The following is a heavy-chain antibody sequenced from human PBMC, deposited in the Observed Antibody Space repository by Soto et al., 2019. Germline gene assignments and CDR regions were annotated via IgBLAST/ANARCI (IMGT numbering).Heavy chain of an antibody. J-gene: IGHJ4*02. D-gene: IGHD1-7*01. V-gene: IGHV1-8*02. CDR3: ARVNWNYGYIDY. CDR2: MSPSSGNT. Sequence: ASVKVSCKASGYKFNTYDINWVRQATGQGLEWMGWMSPSSGNTGYAQKFQGRVTMTRDTSVSTAYMELNSLTSDDTAVYYCARVNWNYGYIDYWGQGTLVTVSS. CDR1: GYKFNTYD.